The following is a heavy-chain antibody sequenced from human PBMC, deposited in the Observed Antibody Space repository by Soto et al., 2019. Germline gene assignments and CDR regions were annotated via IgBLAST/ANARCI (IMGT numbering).Heavy chain of an antibody. D-gene: IGHD2-15*01. Sequence: GGSLRLSCAASGFTFSSYAMHWVRQAPGKGLEWVAVISYDGSNKYYADSVKGRFTISRDNSKNTLYLRMNSLRAEDTAVYYCAREDGYCSGGSCHYYYYGMDVWGQGTTVTVSS. CDR2: ISYDGSNK. CDR1: GFTFSSYA. J-gene: IGHJ6*02. CDR3: AREDGYCSGGSCHYYYYGMDV. V-gene: IGHV3-30-3*01.